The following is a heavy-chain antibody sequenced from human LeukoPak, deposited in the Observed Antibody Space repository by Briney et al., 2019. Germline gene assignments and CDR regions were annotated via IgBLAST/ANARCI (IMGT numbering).Heavy chain of an antibody. J-gene: IGHJ4*02. CDR1: GFTFSSYE. V-gene: IGHV3-48*03. CDR2: IRSSGSTI. D-gene: IGHD4-23*01. CDR3: ARDFGRWYFDY. Sequence: GGSLRLSCAASGFTFSSYEMIWVRQAPGKGLEWVSYIRSSGSTIYYADSVKGRFTISRDNAKNSLYLQMNSLRAEDTAVYYRARDFGRWYFDYWGQGTLVTVSS.